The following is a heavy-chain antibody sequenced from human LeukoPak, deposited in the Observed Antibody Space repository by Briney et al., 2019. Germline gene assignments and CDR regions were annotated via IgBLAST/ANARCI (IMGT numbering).Heavy chain of an antibody. CDR2: IYYRGST. CDR3: ACQSRLDRPFDY. Sequence: WESLSLTCTVSGCSISSYYWSWIRQPPGKGLEWIGYIYYRGSTNTNPSLKTGVTISVDTSKNHFTIKLSPVNTVETDVTYVACQSRLDRPFDYWGQGTLVTVSS. J-gene: IGHJ4*02. CDR1: GCSISSYY. D-gene: IGHD2-2*03. V-gene: IGHV4-59*08.